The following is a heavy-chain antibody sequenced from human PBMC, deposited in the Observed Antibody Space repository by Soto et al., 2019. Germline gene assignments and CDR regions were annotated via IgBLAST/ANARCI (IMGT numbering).Heavy chain of an antibody. Sequence: SETLSLTCSVSGGSLSSTDHYWGWVRQSPGKGLEWVASVYYSGPTYYNPSLKSRFTISVDTSKNQFFLKLSSLTAADTAMFYCARQMGDFRTGYTGAFGLWGHGTMVTVSS. J-gene: IGHJ3*01. D-gene: IGHD3-3*01. CDR2: VYYSGPT. CDR1: GGSLSSTDHY. CDR3: ARQMGDFRTGYTGAFGL. V-gene: IGHV4-39*01.